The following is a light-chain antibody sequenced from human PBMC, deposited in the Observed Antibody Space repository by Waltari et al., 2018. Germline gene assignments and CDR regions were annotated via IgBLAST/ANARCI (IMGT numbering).Light chain of an antibody. CDR3: SSFSSGSTPVV. CDR1: SSDVGSYNF. Sequence: QSVLTQPASVSGSPGQSITISCTGTSSDVGSYNFFSWYQQHPGKAPKPIIFNVSNRPAGDSNRLSCSKSGNTASLTIFGLQAEDEADFYCSSFSSGSTPVVFGGGTMLTVL. CDR2: NVS. J-gene: IGLJ2*01. V-gene: IGLV2-14*03.